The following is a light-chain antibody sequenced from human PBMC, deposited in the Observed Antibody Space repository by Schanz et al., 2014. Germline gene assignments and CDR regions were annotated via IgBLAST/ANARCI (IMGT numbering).Light chain of an antibody. J-gene: IGKJ2*01. CDR1: QSVSSN. V-gene: IGKV3-20*01. CDR3: QQFGSSPSMYT. Sequence: EIVMTQSPATLSVSPGERATLSCRASQSVSSNLAWFQQKPGQAPRLLIYGASTRATGIPDRFSGSGYGTDFSLTITRLEPEDFAVYYCQQFGSSPSMYTFGQGTNLEIK. CDR2: GAS.